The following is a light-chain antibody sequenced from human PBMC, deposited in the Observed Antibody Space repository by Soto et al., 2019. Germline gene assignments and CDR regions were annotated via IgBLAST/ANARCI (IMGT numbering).Light chain of an antibody. CDR3: QQYNSWPRT. CDR1: QSLLLSDGYTY. V-gene: IGKV2-30*02. Sequence: DVVMTQSPLSLPVTLGQPASISCRSSQSLLLSDGYTYLTWFQQRPGQSPRRLIYGASSRATGIPARFSGSGSGTEFTLTITSLQSEDFAVYYCQQYNSWPRTFGQGTKVEIK. J-gene: IGKJ1*01. CDR2: GAS.